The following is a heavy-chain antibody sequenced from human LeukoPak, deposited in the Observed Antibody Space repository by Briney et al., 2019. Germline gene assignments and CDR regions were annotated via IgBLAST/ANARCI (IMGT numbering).Heavy chain of an antibody. D-gene: IGHD5-12*01. CDR2: ITDAVGST. V-gene: IGHV3-23*01. Sequence: QSGGSLRLSCAASGFTFSSYMMNWVRQAPGKGLEWVSAITDAVGSTHYADSVKGRFTISSDNSKNTVYLQMNSLRPEDMAVYYCAKEIFSGLLYIDYWGQGTLVTVSS. J-gene: IGHJ4*02. CDR3: AKEIFSGLLYIDY. CDR1: GFTFSSYM.